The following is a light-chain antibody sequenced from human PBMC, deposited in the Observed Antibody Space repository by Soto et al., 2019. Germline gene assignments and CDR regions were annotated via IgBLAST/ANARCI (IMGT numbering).Light chain of an antibody. J-gene: IGKJ1*01. Sequence: DIHMTQSPSTLSGSVGARVTITCRASQTISSWLAWYQQKPGKAPKLLFYKASTLKSGVPSRFSGSGSGTEFTLTISSLQSEDFAVYYCQQYNNWPPWTFGQGTKVDIK. CDR2: KAS. V-gene: IGKV1-5*03. CDR3: QQYNNWPPWT. CDR1: QTISSW.